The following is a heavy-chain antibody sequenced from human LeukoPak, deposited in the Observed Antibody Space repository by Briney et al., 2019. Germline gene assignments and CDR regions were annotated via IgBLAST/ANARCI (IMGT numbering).Heavy chain of an antibody. V-gene: IGHV4-4*07. Sequence: SETLSLTCTVSGGSISGYYWSWIRQPAGKGLEWIGRIYTSGSTNYNPSLKSRVTMSADTSKNQFSLKLSSVTAADTAVYYCARTIGLLDNYYGMDVWGQGTTVTVSS. J-gene: IGHJ6*02. D-gene: IGHD2-21*02. CDR1: GGSISGYY. CDR3: ARTIGLLDNYYGMDV. CDR2: IYTSGST.